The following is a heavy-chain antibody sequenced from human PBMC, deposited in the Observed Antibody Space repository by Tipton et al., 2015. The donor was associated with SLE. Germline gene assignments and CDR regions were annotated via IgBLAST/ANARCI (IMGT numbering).Heavy chain of an antibody. V-gene: IGHV4-34*01. CDR3: ARRRLATGLFSKRGWFDP. J-gene: IGHJ5*02. CDR2: SNDSGKT. D-gene: IGHD5-12*01. Sequence: TLSLTCAVYGGSLSGHYWSWIRLTPGKGLECIGESNDSGKTNYNPALKSRATISRDTSKNQFSLKLSSVTAADTSIYYCARRRLATGLFSKRGWFDPWGQGTLVTVSS. CDR1: GGSLSGHY.